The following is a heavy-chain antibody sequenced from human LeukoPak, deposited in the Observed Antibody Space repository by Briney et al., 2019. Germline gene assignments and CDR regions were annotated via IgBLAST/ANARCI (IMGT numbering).Heavy chain of an antibody. CDR1: GDSISSSESH. CDR2: MSYSGST. D-gene: IGHD3-3*02. J-gene: IGHJ4*02. V-gene: IGHV4-39*07. Sequence: SETLSLTCSISGDSISSSESHWGWIRQTPGKGLEWIESMSYSGSTYYNPSLQSRVSISIDTSRNQFSLRLNSVTAADTAVYFCARRLGGSFFGDYFDYWGQGTLVTVSS. CDR3: ARRLGGSFFGDYFDY.